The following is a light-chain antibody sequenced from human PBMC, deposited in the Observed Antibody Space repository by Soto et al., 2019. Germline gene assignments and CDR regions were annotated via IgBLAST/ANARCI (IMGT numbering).Light chain of an antibody. CDR3: CSYAGSYTLGV. V-gene: IGLV2-11*01. J-gene: IGLJ3*02. CDR2: DVS. Sequence: QSALTQPRSVSGSPGQSVTISCTGTSSDVGGYNYVSWYQQHPGKAPKLMIYDVSKRPSGVPDRFSGSKSGNTASLTISGIQDEDEADYYCCSYAGSYTLGVFGGGTKLTVL. CDR1: SSDVGGYNY.